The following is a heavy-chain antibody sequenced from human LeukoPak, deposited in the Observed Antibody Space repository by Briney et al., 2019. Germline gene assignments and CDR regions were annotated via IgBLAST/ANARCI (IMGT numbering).Heavy chain of an antibody. CDR1: GGSISSGGYS. D-gene: IGHD3-3*01. Sequence: PSETLSLTCAVSGGSISSGGYSWSWIRQPPGKGLEWVGYIYHSGSTYYNPSLKSRVTISADRSKNQFSLKLSSVTAADTAVYYCARGPSGYPLYAFDIWGQGTMVTVSS. V-gene: IGHV4-30-2*01. CDR3: ARGPSGYPLYAFDI. CDR2: IYHSGST. J-gene: IGHJ3*02.